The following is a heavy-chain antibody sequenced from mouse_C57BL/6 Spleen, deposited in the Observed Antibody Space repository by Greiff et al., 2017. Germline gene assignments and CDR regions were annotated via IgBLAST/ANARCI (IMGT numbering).Heavy chain of an antibody. V-gene: IGHV1-82*01. CDR1: GYAFSSSW. CDR2: IYPGDGDT. D-gene: IGHD2-4*01. CDR3: ARSEAYDYDGTGFAY. Sequence: VQLQQSGPELVKPGASVKISCKASGYAFSSSWMNWVKQRPGKGLEWIGRIYPGDGDTNYNGKFKGKATLTADKSSSTAYMQLSSLTSEDSAVYFCARSEAYDYDGTGFAYWGQGTLVTVSA. J-gene: IGHJ3*01.